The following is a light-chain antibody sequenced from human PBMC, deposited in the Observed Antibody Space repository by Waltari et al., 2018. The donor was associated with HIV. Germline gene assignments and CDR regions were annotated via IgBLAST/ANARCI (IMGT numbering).Light chain of an antibody. CDR3: QQSNSYSYT. V-gene: IGKV1-5*03. CDR1: QSISYW. J-gene: IGKJ2*01. Sequence: DIQMTQSPSTLSASVGDRVTITCRAGQSISYWLAWYKQKPGRAPKLLIHKASSLESGVPSRFSGSGSGTEFTLTISSLQPDDFATYYCQQSNSYSYTFGQGTKLEIK. CDR2: KAS.